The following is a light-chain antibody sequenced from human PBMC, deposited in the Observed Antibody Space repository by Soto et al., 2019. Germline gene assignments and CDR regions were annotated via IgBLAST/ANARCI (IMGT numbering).Light chain of an antibody. CDR1: QHVTTTY. V-gene: IGKV3-20*01. J-gene: IGKJ4*01. Sequence: IVLTQSLATLSLSPGERAIVSFTASQHVTTTYIAWYQQKFGQAPRLLIYGASTRATGTPDRFTGGGFGTYFTLTISRVEPEDFAVYDCQQYDSSFTFGGGTKVEMK. CDR2: GAS. CDR3: QQYDSSFT.